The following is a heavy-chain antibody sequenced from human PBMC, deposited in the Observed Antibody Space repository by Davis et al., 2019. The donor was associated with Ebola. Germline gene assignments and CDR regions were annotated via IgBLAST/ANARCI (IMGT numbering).Heavy chain of an antibody. CDR1: DGSLKSFI. CDR3: VRKWTPYGLDV. CDR2: IFHSSAP. Sequence: MPSETLSLTCDVSDGSLKSFIWGWVRQAPGQRPQWTGDIFHSSAPTYNPSLQGRLTMSIDTSKSQFSLTLRSVTASDTAVYFCVRKWTPYGLDVWGPGTRVIVSS. V-gene: IGHV4-4*09. D-gene: IGHD2-8*01. J-gene: IGHJ6*02.